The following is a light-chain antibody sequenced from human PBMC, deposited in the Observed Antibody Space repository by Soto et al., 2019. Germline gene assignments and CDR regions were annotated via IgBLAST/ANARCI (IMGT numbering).Light chain of an antibody. V-gene: IGLV2-14*01. CDR3: ISYTSSSLDYV. Sequence: QSALTQPASVSGSPGQSITISCTGTSSDVGGYNYVSWYQQHPGKAPKLMIYDVSNRPSGVSNRFSGSKSGNTASLTISGLQAEDEADYSCISYTSSSLDYVFGTGTKLTVL. CDR2: DVS. CDR1: SSDVGGYNY. J-gene: IGLJ1*01.